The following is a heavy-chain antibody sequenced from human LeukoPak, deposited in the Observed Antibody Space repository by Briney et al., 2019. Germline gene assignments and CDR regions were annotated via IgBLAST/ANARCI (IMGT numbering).Heavy chain of an antibody. Sequence: SVKVSCKASGGTFSSYAISWVRQAPGQGLEWMGGIIPIFGTANYAQKFQGRVTITADESTSTAYMELSSLRSEDTAVYYCARDYFVGLAPFDPWGQGTLVTVSS. J-gene: IGHJ5*02. CDR1: GGTFSSYA. D-gene: IGHD3-9*01. CDR2: IIPIFGTA. CDR3: ARDYFVGLAPFDP. V-gene: IGHV1-69*01.